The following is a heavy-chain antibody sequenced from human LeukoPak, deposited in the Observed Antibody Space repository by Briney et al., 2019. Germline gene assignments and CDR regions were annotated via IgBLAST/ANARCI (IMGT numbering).Heavy chain of an antibody. D-gene: IGHD1-26*01. CDR3: ARDPPGAVGPIFDY. J-gene: IGHJ4*02. V-gene: IGHV3-23*01. Sequence: GGSLRLSCAASGFTFSSSAMNWVRQAPGKGLEWVSSISGSGSGGSTYYADSVKGRFTISRDNAKNSLYLQMNSLRAEDTAVYYCARDPPGAVGPIFDYWGQGTLVTVSS. CDR2: ISGSGSGGST. CDR1: GFTFSSSA.